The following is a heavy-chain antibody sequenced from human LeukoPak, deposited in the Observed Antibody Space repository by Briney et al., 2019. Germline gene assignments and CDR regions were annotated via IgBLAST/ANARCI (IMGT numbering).Heavy chain of an antibody. CDR2: ISSSSSYI. CDR3: ARGVYGGLQLERKAYWYFDL. CDR1: GFTFSSYS. V-gene: IGHV3-21*01. Sequence: GGSLRLSCAASGFTFSSYSMNWVRQAPGKGLEWVSSISSSSSYIYYADSVKGRFTISRDNAKNSLYLQMNSLRAEDTAVYYCARGVYGGLQLERKAYWYFDLWGRGTLVTVSS. J-gene: IGHJ2*01. D-gene: IGHD1-1*01.